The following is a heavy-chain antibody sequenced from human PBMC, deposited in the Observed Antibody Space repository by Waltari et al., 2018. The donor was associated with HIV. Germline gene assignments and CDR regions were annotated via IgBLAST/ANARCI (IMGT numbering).Heavy chain of an antibody. CDR1: GGSISSSNW. V-gene: IGHV4-4*02. CDR2: IYHSGST. Sequence: QVQLQESGPGLVKPSGTLSLTCAVSGGSISSSNWWSWVRQPPGKGLEWIGEIYHSGSTNYNPSLKSRVTISVDKSKNQFSLKLSSVTAADTAVYYCARTGIAVAGTRYYYYGMDVWGQGTTVTVSS. D-gene: IGHD6-19*01. CDR3: ARTGIAVAGTRYYYYGMDV. J-gene: IGHJ6*02.